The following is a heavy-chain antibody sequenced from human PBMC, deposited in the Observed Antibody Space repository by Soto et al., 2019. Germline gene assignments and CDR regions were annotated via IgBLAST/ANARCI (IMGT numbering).Heavy chain of an antibody. CDR3: ARGAVAGTYYYYGMDV. CDR1: GYTFTGYY. V-gene: IGHV1-2*04. J-gene: IGHJ6*02. CDR2: INPNSGGT. Sequence: VASVKVSFKASGYTFTGYYMHWVRQAPGQGLEWMGWINPNSGGTNYAQKFQGWVTMTRDTSISTAYMELSRLRSDDTAVYYCARGAVAGTYYYYGMDVWGQGTTVTVSS. D-gene: IGHD6-19*01.